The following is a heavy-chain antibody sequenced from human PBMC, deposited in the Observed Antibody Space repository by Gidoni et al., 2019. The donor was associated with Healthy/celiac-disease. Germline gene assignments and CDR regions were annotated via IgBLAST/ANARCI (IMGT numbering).Heavy chain of an antibody. Sequence: QVQLVESGGGVVQPGRSLRLSCAASGFTFSSYGLHWVRQAPGKGLGWVAVIWYDGSNKYYADSVKGRFTISRDNSKNTLYLQMNSLRAEDTAVYYCARDWQQLVPASPDAFDIWGQGTMVTVSS. CDR3: ARDWQQLVPASPDAFDI. CDR1: GFTFSSYG. CDR2: IWYDGSNK. V-gene: IGHV3-33*01. D-gene: IGHD6-13*01. J-gene: IGHJ3*02.